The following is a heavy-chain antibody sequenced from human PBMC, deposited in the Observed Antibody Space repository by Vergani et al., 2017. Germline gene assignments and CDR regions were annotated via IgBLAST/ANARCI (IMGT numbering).Heavy chain of an antibody. Sequence: QVQVVQSGAEVKKSGASVKVSCKTSGYTFSNYYMHWVRQAPGQVLEWMVIINPSCGHTNYAQKFQVRVTMTRETSTSTVYMDLSSLRSEDTAIYYCARGDYGILTDFRYWGQGTLVTVSA. J-gene: IGHJ4*02. CDR2: INPSCGHT. D-gene: IGHD3-9*01. CDR3: ARGDYGILTDFRY. CDR1: GYTFSNYY. V-gene: IGHV1-46*03.